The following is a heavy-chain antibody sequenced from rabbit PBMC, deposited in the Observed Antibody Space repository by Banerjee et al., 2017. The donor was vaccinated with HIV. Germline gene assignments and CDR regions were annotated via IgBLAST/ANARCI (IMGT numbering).Heavy chain of an antibody. V-gene: IGHV1S45*01. J-gene: IGHJ4*01. CDR1: GFSFSSSYY. CDR3: ARAPYIGGYGGGTYFNL. D-gene: IGHD7-1*01. CDR2: IYAGSSGST. Sequence: QEQLEESGGDLVKPEGSLTLTCTASGFSFSSSYYMCWVRQAPGKGLEWIACIYAGSSGSTYYASWAKGRFTISKTSSTTVTLQMTSLTAADTATYFCARAPYIGGYGGGTYFNLWGQGTLVTVS.